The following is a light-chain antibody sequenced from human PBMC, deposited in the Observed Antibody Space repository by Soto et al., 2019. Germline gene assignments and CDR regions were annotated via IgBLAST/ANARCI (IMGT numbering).Light chain of an antibody. Sequence: IVLTQSPSTLSFSPGERATLSCRASQSVSSYLDWYQQKPGKAPRLLIYDASSRDTGIPARFSGSGSGTDFSLTINRLEPEDLAIYYCLQCGNSPETFGQGTKVDIK. J-gene: IGKJ1*01. CDR1: QSVSSY. CDR2: DAS. V-gene: IGKV3-11*01. CDR3: LQCGNSPET.